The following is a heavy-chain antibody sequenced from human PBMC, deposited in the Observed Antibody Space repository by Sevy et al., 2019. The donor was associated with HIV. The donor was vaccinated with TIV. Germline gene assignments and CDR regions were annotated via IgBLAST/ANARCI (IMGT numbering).Heavy chain of an antibody. CDR2: ISYDGSNK. CDR3: ARVGGAVVDY. V-gene: IGHV3-30-3*01. D-gene: IGHD1-26*01. Sequence: GGSLRLSCAASGFTFSSYAMHWVRQAPGKGLEWVAVISYDGSNKYYADSVKGRFTISRDNSKNTLYLQMSSLRAEDTAVYYCARVGGAVVDYWGQGTLVTVSS. J-gene: IGHJ4*02. CDR1: GFTFSSYA.